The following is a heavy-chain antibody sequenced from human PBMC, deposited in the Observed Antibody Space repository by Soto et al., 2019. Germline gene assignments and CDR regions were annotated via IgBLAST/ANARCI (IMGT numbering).Heavy chain of an antibody. V-gene: IGHV3-7*05. CDR1: GFTFSIYW. J-gene: IGHJ4*02. CDR2: IKQDGSEK. CDR3: AREAVADPSFDY. D-gene: IGHD6-19*01. Sequence: GGSLRLSCAASGFTFSIYWMSWVRQAPGKGLEWVANIKQDGSEKYYVDSVKGRFTISRDNAKNSLYLQMNSLRAEDTAVYYCAREAVADPSFDYWGQGTLVTVSS.